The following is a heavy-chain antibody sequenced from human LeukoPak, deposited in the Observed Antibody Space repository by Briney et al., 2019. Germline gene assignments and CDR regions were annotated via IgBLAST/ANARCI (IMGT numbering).Heavy chain of an antibody. J-gene: IGHJ3*02. CDR3: ARFLQDGYNCFDI. V-gene: IGHV3-7*01. CDR1: GFTFSSYW. CDR2: IKQDGSEK. Sequence: GGSLRLSCAASGFTFSSYWMSWVRQAPGKGLEWVANIKQDGSEKYYVDSVKGRFTVSRDNAKNSLYLQMNSLRAEDTAVYYCARFLQDGYNCFDIWGQGTMVTVSS. D-gene: IGHD5-24*01.